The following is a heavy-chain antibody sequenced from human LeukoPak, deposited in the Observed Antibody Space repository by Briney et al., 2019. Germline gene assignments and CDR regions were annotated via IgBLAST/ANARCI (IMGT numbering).Heavy chain of an antibody. CDR2: INPSSVST. V-gene: IGHV1-46*01. J-gene: IGHJ4*02. CDR3: ARRAGDHYYFDY. D-gene: IGHD7-27*01. Sequence: ASVKVSCKASGYIFTSYYMHWVRQAPGHGLEWMGIINPSSVSTSYAQKFQDRVKMTRDTSRSTVYMELSSLRSEDTAVYYCARRAGDHYYFDYWGQGTLVTVSS. CDR1: GYIFTSYY.